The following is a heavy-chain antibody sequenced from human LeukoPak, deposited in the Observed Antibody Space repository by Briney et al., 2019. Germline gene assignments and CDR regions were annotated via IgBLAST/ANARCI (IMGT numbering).Heavy chain of an antibody. V-gene: IGHV4-59*08. CDR2: IYYSGST. CDR3: ARNDYYDSSALWAFDI. Sequence: SETLSLTCTVSGGSISSYYWSWIRQPPGKGLEWIGYIYYSGSTNYNPSLKSRVTISVDTSKNQFSLKLSSVTAADTAVYYCARNDYYDSSALWAFDIWGQGTMVTVSS. J-gene: IGHJ3*02. D-gene: IGHD3-22*01. CDR1: GGSISSYY.